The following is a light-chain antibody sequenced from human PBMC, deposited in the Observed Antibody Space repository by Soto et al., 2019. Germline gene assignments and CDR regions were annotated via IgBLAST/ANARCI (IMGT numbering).Light chain of an antibody. Sequence: DIQMTQSPSSLSSSLGDRVTLTCRASQGIGIYLAWFQQRPGNVPKLLIYAASTLQSGVPSRFSGSGSGTDFTLTISSLQPGDVAAYYCQKYNTAPLTFGGGTRVEIK. CDR1: QGIGIY. J-gene: IGKJ4*01. V-gene: IGKV1-27*01. CDR2: AAS. CDR3: QKYNTAPLT.